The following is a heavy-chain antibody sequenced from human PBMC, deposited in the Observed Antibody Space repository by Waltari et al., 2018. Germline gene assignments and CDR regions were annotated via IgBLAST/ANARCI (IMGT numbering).Heavy chain of an antibody. J-gene: IGHJ4*02. CDR1: GGTFSSYA. Sequence: QVQLVQSGAEVKKPGSSVKVSCKASGGTFSSYAISWVRQAPGQGLEWRGRVIPILGIANYAQKVQCRVTITADKSTSTAYMELSSLRSEDTAVYYCARDGQYCSSTSCYTGAETNDYRGQGTLVTVSS. CDR3: ARDGQYCSSTSCYTGAETNDY. CDR2: VIPILGIA. D-gene: IGHD2-2*02. V-gene: IGHV1-69*04.